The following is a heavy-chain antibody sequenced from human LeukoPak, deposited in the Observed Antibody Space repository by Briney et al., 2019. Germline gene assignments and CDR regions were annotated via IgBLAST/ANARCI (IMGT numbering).Heavy chain of an antibody. CDR2: IRYDGSNK. Sequence: GGSLRLSCAASGFTFSGYGMHWVRQAPGKGLEWVAFIRYDGSNKYYADSVKGRFTISRDNSKNTLYLQMNSLRAEDTAVYYCAKRYSSSYYYYMDVWGKGTTVTVSS. CDR1: GFTFSGYG. J-gene: IGHJ6*03. D-gene: IGHD6-6*01. CDR3: AKRYSSSYYYYMDV. V-gene: IGHV3-30*02.